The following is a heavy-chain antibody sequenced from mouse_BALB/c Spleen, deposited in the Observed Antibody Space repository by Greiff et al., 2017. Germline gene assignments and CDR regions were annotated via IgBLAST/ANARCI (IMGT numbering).Heavy chain of an antibody. Sequence: VMLVESGPGLVAPSQSLSITCTVSGFSLTSYDISWIRQPPGKGLEWLGVIWTGGGTNYNSAFMSRLSISKDNSKSQVFLKMNSLQTDDTAIYYCVRGGYYRYFDVWGAGTTVTVSS. CDR2: IWTGGGT. J-gene: IGHJ1*01. D-gene: IGHD2-2*01. CDR1: GFSLTSYD. CDR3: VRGGYYRYFDV. V-gene: IGHV2-9-2*01.